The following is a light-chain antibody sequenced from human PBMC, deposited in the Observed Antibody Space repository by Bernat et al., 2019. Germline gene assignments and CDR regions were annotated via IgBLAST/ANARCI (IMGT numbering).Light chain of an antibody. CDR1: SSSIGAGYD. CDR2: GDT. J-gene: IGLJ1*01. Sequence: QSVLTQPPSVSGAPGQRVTISCTGSSSSIGAGYDVHWYQHLPGTAPKLLIYGDTNRPSGVPDRFSGSKSGTSASLAITGLRAEDEADYYCQSHDSSLSGSVFGTGTKVTVL. CDR3: QSHDSSLSGSV. V-gene: IGLV1-40*01.